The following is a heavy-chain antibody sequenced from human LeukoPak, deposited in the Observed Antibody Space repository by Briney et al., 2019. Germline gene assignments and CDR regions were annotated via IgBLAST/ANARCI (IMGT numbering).Heavy chain of an antibody. D-gene: IGHD6-19*01. J-gene: IGHJ1*01. CDR3: AKDRSGWYGEYFQH. CDR2: ISYDGSNR. CDR1: GFTFSNYG. V-gene: IGHV3-30*18. Sequence: GRSLRLSCAASGFTFSNYGMHWVRQAPGKGLEWVAVISYDGSNRYYADSVKGRFTISRDNSKNTLYLQMNSLRVEDTAVYHCAKDRSGWYGEYFQHWGQGTLVTVSS.